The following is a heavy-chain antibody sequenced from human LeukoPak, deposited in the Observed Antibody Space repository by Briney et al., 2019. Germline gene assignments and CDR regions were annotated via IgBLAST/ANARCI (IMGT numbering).Heavy chain of an antibody. D-gene: IGHD1-7*01. J-gene: IGHJ4*02. CDR1: GGSFSGYY. CDR3: AREYGGNWNYGYFDY. CDR2: INHSGST. V-gene: IGHV4-34*01. Sequence: PSETLSLTCAVYGGSFSGYYWSWIRQPPGKGLEWIGEINHSGSTNYNPSLKSRVTISVDTSKNQFSLKLSSVTAADTAVYYCAREYGGNWNYGYFDYWGQGTLVTVSS.